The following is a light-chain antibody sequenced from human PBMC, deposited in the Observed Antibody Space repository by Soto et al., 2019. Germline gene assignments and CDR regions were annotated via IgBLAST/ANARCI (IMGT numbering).Light chain of an antibody. J-gene: IGKJ2*01. CDR3: QQYGGVPYT. V-gene: IGKV3-20*01. CDR2: GAS. CDR1: ESISRDY. Sequence: EIVLAQSPGTLSLSPGQRATLSCRASESISRDYLAWYQQRLGQAPRLLIYGASSGATGIPDRFSGSGCGTDFTLTISRLEPEDFAIYYCQQYGGVPYTFGQGTKLEIK.